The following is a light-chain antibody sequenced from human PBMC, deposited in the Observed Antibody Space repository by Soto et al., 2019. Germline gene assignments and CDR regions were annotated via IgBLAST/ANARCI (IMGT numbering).Light chain of an antibody. CDR3: QAWDSISVV. CDR1: KLGEKY. Sequence: SYELTQPPSVSVSPGQTATITCSGNKLGEKYANWYQQKPGQSPVLVIYQDTQRPSGIPEGFSGSNSGNTATLTISGTQAMEEADYYCQAWDSISVVFGGGTKLTVL. V-gene: IGLV3-1*01. J-gene: IGLJ2*01. CDR2: QDT.